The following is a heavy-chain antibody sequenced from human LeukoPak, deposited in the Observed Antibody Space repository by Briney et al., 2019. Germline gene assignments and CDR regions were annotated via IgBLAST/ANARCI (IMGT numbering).Heavy chain of an antibody. Sequence: GGSLRLSCAASGFTFSSYEMNWVRQAPGKGLEWVSYISRSGSTIYYADSVKGRFTISRDNAKNSLYLQMNSLRAEDTAVYYCARDGYYYGSGSYYKVDFDYWGQGTLVTVS. V-gene: IGHV3-48*03. CDR1: GFTFSSYE. J-gene: IGHJ4*02. CDR3: ARDGYYYGSGSYYKVDFDY. CDR2: ISRSGSTI. D-gene: IGHD3-10*01.